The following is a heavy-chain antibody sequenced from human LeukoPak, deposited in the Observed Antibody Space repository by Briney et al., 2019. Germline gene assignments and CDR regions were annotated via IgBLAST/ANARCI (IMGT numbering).Heavy chain of an antibody. D-gene: IGHD6-25*01. V-gene: IGHV4-34*01. Sequence: SETLSLTCAVYGGSFSGYYWSWIRQPPGKGLEWIGEINHSGSTNYNPSLKSRVTISVDTSKNQFSLKLSSVTAADTAVYYCARVSPIAAAGSSYYYAIDVWGQGTTVTVSS. CDR3: ARVSPIAAAGSSYYYAIDV. CDR1: GGSFSGYY. J-gene: IGHJ6*02. CDR2: INHSGST.